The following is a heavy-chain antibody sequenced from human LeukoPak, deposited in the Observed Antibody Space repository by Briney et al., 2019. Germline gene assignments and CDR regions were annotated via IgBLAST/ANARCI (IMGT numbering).Heavy chain of an antibody. V-gene: IGHV3-23*01. J-gene: IGHJ4*02. CDR1: GFTFTTYG. CDR3: AKDQRPIAVAGVGGY. D-gene: IGHD6-19*01. CDR2: ISGHDSST. Sequence: PGGSLRLSCAASGFTFTTYGMTWVRQAPGKRLEWVSAISGHDSSTYYADSVKGRFTISRDNSKNTLYLQMNSLRAEDTAVYYCAKDQRPIAVAGVGGYWGQGTLVTVSS.